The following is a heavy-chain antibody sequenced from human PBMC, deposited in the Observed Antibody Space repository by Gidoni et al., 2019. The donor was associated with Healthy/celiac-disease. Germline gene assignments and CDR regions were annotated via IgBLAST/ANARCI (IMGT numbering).Heavy chain of an antibody. J-gene: IGHJ4*02. Sequence: QLQLQESGPGLVKPSETLSLTCTVSGGSISSSSYYWGWIRQPPGKGLEWIGSIYYSGSTYYNPSLKSRVTISVDTSKNQFSLKLSSVTAADTAVYYCARPNGDYLSPFDYWGQGTLVTVSS. V-gene: IGHV4-39*01. CDR2: IYYSGST. D-gene: IGHD4-17*01. CDR1: GGSISSSSYY. CDR3: ARPNGDYLSPFDY.